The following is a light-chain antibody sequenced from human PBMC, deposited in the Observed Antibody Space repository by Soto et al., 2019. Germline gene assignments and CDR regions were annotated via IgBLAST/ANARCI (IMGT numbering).Light chain of an antibody. CDR1: QSIRNY. Sequence: AIQLTQSPASLSASVGDRVTITCRASQSIRNYLGWFQQKPGKAPKLLIYAASSLQTGVPSRFSGSGSGTYFTLTISSLQVEDFATYYCLQEYRYPLAFGGGTKVEI. V-gene: IGKV1-6*01. CDR3: LQEYRYPLA. CDR2: AAS. J-gene: IGKJ4*01.